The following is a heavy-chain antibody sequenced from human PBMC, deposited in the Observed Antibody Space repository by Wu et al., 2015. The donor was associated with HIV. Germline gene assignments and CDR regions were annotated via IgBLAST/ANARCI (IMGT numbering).Heavy chain of an antibody. CDR1: GYSFSNSA. CDR3: ARVGPNVGSLDL. CDR2: IRVNNGNT. V-gene: IGHV1-18*01. Sequence: QIQLAQSGPEMKKPGASVKVSCTASGYSFSNSALSWVRQAPGRGPETLGYIRVNNGNTNYAQNVQGRVSMTTDTFTDTAYLELKSLRPDDTAIYYCARVGPNVGSLDLWGQGQRSLSLQ. D-gene: IGHD1-26*01. J-gene: IGHJ3*01.